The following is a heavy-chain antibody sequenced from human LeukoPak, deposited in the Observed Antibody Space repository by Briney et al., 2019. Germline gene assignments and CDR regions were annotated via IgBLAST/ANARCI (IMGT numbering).Heavy chain of an antibody. Sequence: GGSLRLSCAASGFTFRSYAMNWVRQAPGKGLEWVSHISSSSGARFYADSVKGRFTISRDNAKNSLFLQMNSLRAEDTAVYYCARHRSGYYDADYWGQGTLVTVSS. CDR1: GFTFRSYA. J-gene: IGHJ4*02. CDR3: ARHRSGYYDADY. V-gene: IGHV3-48*01. CDR2: ISSSSGAR. D-gene: IGHD3-22*01.